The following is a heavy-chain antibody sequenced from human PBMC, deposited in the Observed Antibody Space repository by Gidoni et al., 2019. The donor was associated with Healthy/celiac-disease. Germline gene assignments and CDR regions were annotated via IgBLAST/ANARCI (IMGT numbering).Heavy chain of an antibody. D-gene: IGHD6-19*01. Sequence: QVQLVQSGAEVKKPGSSVKVSCKASGGTFSSYAISWVRQAPGQGLEWMGGILPIFGTANYAQKFQGRVTITADESTSTAYMELSSLRSEDTAVYYCARVSDSSGLNGVSLYYFDYWGQGTLVTVSS. CDR3: ARVSDSSGLNGVSLYYFDY. CDR2: ILPIFGTA. CDR1: GGTFSSYA. V-gene: IGHV1-69*01. J-gene: IGHJ4*02.